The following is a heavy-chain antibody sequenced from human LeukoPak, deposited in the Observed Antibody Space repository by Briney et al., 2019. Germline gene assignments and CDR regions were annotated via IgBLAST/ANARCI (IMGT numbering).Heavy chain of an antibody. J-gene: IGHJ4*02. CDR3: AREGGYSYEIDY. CDR2: ISYDGSNK. Sequence: PGGSLRLSCAASGFTFSSYAMHWVRQAPGKGLEWVAVISYDGSNKYYADSVKGRFTISGDNSKNTLYLQMNSLRAEDTAVYYCAREGGYSYEIDYWGQGTLVTVSS. D-gene: IGHD5-18*01. V-gene: IGHV3-30*04. CDR1: GFTFSSYA.